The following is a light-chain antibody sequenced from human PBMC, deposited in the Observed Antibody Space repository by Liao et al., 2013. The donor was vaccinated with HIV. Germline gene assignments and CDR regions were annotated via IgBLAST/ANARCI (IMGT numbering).Light chain of an antibody. Sequence: SYELTQPPSVSVSPGQTASITCSGDQLGDKYACWYQQKPGQSPVLVIYQDSKRPSGIPERFSGSNSGNTATLTISGTQAMDEADYYCQAWDTSTAAEVFGGGTKLTVL. V-gene: IGLV3-1*01. CDR1: QLGDKY. J-gene: IGLJ2*01. CDR2: QDS. CDR3: QAWDTSTAAEV.